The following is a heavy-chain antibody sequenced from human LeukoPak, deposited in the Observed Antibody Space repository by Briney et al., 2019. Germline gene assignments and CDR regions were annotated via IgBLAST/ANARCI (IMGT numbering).Heavy chain of an antibody. V-gene: IGHV3-66*01. J-gene: IGHJ3*02. CDR1: EFTVSNNY. D-gene: IGHD2-8*01. CDR3: AGDPTKWDTFDI. CDR2: IYSGGRP. Sequence: GGSLRLSCAASEFTVSNNYMSWVRQAPGKGLEWVSLIYSGGRPFYADSVKGRFTISRDNSKNTLYLQMNNLKAEDTAVYFCAGDPTKWDTFDIWGQGTMVTVSS.